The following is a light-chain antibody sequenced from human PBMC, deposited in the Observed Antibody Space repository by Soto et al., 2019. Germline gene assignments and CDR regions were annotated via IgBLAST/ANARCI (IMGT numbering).Light chain of an antibody. CDR1: QSLLHSNGYNY. CDR2: MGS. J-gene: IGKJ4*01. CDR3: MQALQTPLT. V-gene: IGKV2-28*01. Sequence: DIVMTQSPLSLPVTPGEPASISCRSSQSLLHSNGYNYLDWLLQKPGQSPQLLIYMGSNRASGVPDRFSGSGSGTDFTLKISRVEAEDVGVYYCMQALQTPLTFGGGTKVEIK.